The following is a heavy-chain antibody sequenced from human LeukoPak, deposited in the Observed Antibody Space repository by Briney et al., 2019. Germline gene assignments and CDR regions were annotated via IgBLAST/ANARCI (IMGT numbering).Heavy chain of an antibody. V-gene: IGHV1-69*01. CDR1: GGTFSSYA. D-gene: IGHD2-2*01. CDR3: AREVPAASGFDY. CDR2: IIPIFGTA. J-gene: IGHJ4*02. Sequence: SVKVSCKASGGTFSSYAISWVRQAPGQGLEWMGGIIPIFGTANYAQKFQGRVTITADESTSTAYMELSSLRSEDTAVYCCAREVPAASGFDYWGQGTLVTVFS.